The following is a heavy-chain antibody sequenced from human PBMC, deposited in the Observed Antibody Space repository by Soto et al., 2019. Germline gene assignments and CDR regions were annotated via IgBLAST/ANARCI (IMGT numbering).Heavy chain of an antibody. D-gene: IGHD2-15*01. CDR1: GGSISSYY. CDR3: AGGYRYCSGGSCYSGYYYYYMDV. V-gene: IGHV4-59*01. Sequence: SETLSLTCTVSGGSISSYYWSWIRQPPGKGLEWIGYIYYSGSTNYNPSLKSRVTISVDTSKNQFSLKLSSVTAADTAVYYCAGGYRYCSGGSCYSGYYYYYMDVWGKGTTVTVSS. J-gene: IGHJ6*03. CDR2: IYYSGST.